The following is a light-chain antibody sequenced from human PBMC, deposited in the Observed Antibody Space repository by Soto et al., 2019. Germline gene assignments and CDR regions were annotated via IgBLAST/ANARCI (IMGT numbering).Light chain of an antibody. CDR3: CSYGGGYTPLV. CDR1: SGDVGNYNL. V-gene: IGLV2-11*01. CDR2: DVS. J-gene: IGLJ2*01. Sequence: QSALTQPASVSGSPGQSITISCSGVSGDVGNYNLVSWYQQHPGKAPKLMIYDVSKRPSGVPGRFSGSKSGNTASLTISGLQAEDEADYYCCSYGGGYTPLVFGGGTKLTVL.